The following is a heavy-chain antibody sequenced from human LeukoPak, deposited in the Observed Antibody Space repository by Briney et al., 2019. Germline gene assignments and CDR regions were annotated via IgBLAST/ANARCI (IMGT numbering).Heavy chain of an antibody. CDR2: IYSGGST. CDR1: GFTVSSNY. D-gene: IGHD3-3*01. J-gene: IGHJ3*02. V-gene: IGHV3-53*01. Sequence: GGSLRLSCAASGFTVSSNYMTWVRQAPGKGLEWVSVIYSGGSTHYADSVEGRFTISRDISKNTLYLQMNSLRAEDTAVYYGARGKSEGAFDIWGQGTMVTVSS. CDR3: ARGKSEGAFDI.